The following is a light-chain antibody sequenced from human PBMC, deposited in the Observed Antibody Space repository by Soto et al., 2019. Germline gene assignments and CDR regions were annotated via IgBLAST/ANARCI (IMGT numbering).Light chain of an antibody. CDR1: QSVGSGY. CDR2: GTS. Sequence: EIVLTQSPGTLSLSPGERATLSCRASQSVGSGYLAWFQQKAGQTPRLLIYGTSNRPTAIPDRFSGSWSGTDFPLIISRVEPEDFAVYYCQHYGTSPPDTFGQGTKLEIK. CDR3: QHYGTSPPDT. V-gene: IGKV3-20*01. J-gene: IGKJ2*01.